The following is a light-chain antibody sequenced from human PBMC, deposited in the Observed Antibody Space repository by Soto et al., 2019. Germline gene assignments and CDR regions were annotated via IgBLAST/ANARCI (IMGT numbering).Light chain of an antibody. Sequence: QTVVTQESSFSVSPGGTVTLTCGLISGSVSTANNPNWYQQTPGQAPRTLIYSTSTRSSGFPDRFSGSILGNKAALTLKGAQADYESDYYCALFMGNGISVFGTGTKVTVL. J-gene: IGLJ1*01. V-gene: IGLV8-61*01. CDR3: ALFMGNGISV. CDR2: STS. CDR1: SGSVSTANN.